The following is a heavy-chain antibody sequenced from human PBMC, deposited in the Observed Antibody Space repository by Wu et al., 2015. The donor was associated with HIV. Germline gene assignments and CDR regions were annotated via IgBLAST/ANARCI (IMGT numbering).Heavy chain of an antibody. Sequence: QVQLLQSGAEVKKPGASVMVSCKASGYTFTDYYMYWVRQAPGRGLEWMGWINPNRGGTKYAQKFQGRVTMTRDTAVSTAYMELNSLRSDDTAVYYCARLQSLSGFYSNADYWGQGTLVTVSS. CDR2: INPNRGGT. V-gene: IGHV1-2*02. CDR3: ARLQSLSGFYSNADY. D-gene: IGHD3-22*01. CDR1: GYTFTDYY. J-gene: IGHJ4*02.